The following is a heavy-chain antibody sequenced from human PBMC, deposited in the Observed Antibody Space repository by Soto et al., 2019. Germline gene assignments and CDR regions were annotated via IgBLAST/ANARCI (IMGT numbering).Heavy chain of an antibody. D-gene: IGHD1-26*01. J-gene: IGHJ3*02. V-gene: IGHV4-59*08. Sequence: SETLSLTCTVSGGSISSYYWSWIRQPPGKGLEWIGYIYYSGSTNYNPSLKSRVTISVDTSKNQFSLKLSSVAAADTAVYYCARRYGITGSYYDAFDIWGQGTMVT. CDR1: GGSISSYY. CDR2: IYYSGST. CDR3: ARRYGITGSYYDAFDI.